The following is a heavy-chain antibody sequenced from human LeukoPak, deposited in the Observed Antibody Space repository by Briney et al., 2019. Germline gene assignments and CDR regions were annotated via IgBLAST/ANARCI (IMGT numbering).Heavy chain of an antibody. CDR3: ARDLKNSGYNGEFDY. J-gene: IGHJ4*02. D-gene: IGHD3-22*01. CDR2: ISGGSTTI. V-gene: IGHV3-48*01. CDR1: GFTFSSHT. Sequence: GGSLRLSCVASGFTFSSHTMNRVRQAPGKGLEWVSSISGGSTTIYYADSVRGRCTISRDNAKNSLYLQMNSLRAEDTAVYYCARDLKNSGYNGEFDYWGQGTLVTVSS.